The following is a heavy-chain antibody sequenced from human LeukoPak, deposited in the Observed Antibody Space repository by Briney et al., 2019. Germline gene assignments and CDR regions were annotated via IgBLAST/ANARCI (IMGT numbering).Heavy chain of an antibody. V-gene: IGHV1-2*02. Sequence: ASVKVSCKASGYTFTGYYMHWVRQAPGQGLEWMGWINPNSGGTNYAQKFQGRVTMTRDTSISTAYMELSRLRSDDTAVYYCARVSKYQLLCLGYWGQGTLVTVSS. D-gene: IGHD2-2*01. J-gene: IGHJ4*02. CDR2: INPNSGGT. CDR1: GYTFTGYY. CDR3: ARVSKYQLLCLGY.